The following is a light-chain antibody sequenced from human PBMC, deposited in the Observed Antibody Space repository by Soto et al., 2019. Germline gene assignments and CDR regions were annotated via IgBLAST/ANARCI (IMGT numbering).Light chain of an antibody. CDR3: CSYAGSSPWV. Sequence: QSALTQPASVSGSPGQSITISCTGTSSDVGSYNFVSWYQQHPGKAPKLMIYEGSKRPSGVSNRFSGSKSGNTASLTISGLQAEDEADYYCCSYAGSSPWVFGGGTTLTVL. V-gene: IGLV2-23*01. CDR2: EGS. CDR1: SSDVGSYNF. J-gene: IGLJ3*02.